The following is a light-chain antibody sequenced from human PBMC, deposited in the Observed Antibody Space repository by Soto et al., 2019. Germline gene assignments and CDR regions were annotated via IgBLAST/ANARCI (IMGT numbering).Light chain of an antibody. CDR2: DVS. CDR3: SSYAGSYTWV. V-gene: IGLV2-11*01. J-gene: IGLJ1*01. CDR1: SSDVGGYNY. Sequence: QSALTQPRSVSGSPGQSVTISCTGTSSDVGGYNYVSWYQQHPGKAPKLMIYDVSKRPSGVSNRFSGSKSGNTASLTISGLQAEDEADYYCSSYAGSYTWVFGTGTKVTVL.